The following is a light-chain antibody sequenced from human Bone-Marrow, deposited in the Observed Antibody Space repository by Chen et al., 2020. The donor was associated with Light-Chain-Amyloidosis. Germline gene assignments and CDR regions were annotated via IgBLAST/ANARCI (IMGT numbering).Light chain of an antibody. J-gene: IGLJ2*01. CDR1: SSDVGGYNF. CDR3: SSYTSSSTLV. Sequence: QSALTQPSPVSGSPGPSLTISSTGTSSDVGGYNFVSWYQQHPGKAPKLMIYDVSNRPSGVSNRFSGSKSGNTASLTISGLQAEDEADYYCSSYTSSSTLVFGGGTKLTVL. V-gene: IGLV2-14*01. CDR2: DVS.